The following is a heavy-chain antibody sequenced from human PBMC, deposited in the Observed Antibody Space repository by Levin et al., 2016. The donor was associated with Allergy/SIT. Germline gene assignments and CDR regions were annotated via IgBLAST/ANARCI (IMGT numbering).Heavy chain of an antibody. Sequence: VRQAPGKRLEWVSYISSGSPTIYYTDSVKGRFTISRDNAKNSLYLQMNSLRAEDTAVYYCARDVEMATTWLFDPWGQGTLVTVSS. CDR3: ARDVEMATTWLFDP. D-gene: IGHD5-24*01. J-gene: IGHJ5*02. V-gene: IGHV3-48*01. CDR2: ISSGSPTI.